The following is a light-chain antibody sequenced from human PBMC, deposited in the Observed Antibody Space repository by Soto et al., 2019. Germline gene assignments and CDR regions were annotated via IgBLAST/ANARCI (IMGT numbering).Light chain of an antibody. Sequence: IQLTQSPSSLSASVGDRVTITCRASQGISSYLAWYQQKPGKAPKLLIYAASTLQSGVPSRFSGSGSGTDITLTICSLQPEDFATYYCQQLNRYPYTFGQGTKLEIK. J-gene: IGKJ2*01. CDR1: QGISSY. CDR3: QQLNRYPYT. CDR2: AAS. V-gene: IGKV1-9*01.